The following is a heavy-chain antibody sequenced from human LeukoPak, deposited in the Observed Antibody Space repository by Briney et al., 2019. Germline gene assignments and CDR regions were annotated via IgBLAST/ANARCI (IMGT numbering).Heavy chain of an antibody. CDR1: GFTFSHFV. CDR3: VRGLDS. J-gene: IGHJ5*01. V-gene: IGHV3-23*01. CDR2: VSVSGDST. Sequence: PGGSLRLSCAASGFTFSHFVMSWVRQAPGKGLEWVSTVSVSGDSTNYADSVKGRFTISRDNAKKTLYLQMNSLRDEDTAVYYCVRGLDSWGLGTLVTVSS. D-gene: IGHD3-16*01.